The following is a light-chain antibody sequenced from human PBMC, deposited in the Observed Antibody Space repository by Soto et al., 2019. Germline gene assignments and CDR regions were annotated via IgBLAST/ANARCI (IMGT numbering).Light chain of an antibody. CDR1: QSINNY. V-gene: IGKV1-39*01. J-gene: IGKJ1*01. CDR3: QQSYSTPWT. CDR2: AAS. Sequence: DIQVTQSPSSLSASVGDRVSITCRASQSINNYLNWYQQKPGEAPKVLIYAASSLQSGVPPRFSGSGSGTDFTLTISSLQPEDSATYYCQQSYSTPWTVGQGTKVDIK.